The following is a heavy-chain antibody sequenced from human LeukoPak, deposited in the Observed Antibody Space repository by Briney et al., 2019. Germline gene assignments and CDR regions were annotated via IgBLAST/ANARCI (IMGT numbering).Heavy chain of an antibody. J-gene: IGHJ6*02. Sequence: SQTLSLTCTVSGGSISSGGYSWSWIRQHPGKGLEWIGYIYYSGSTYYNPSLKSRVTISVDTSKNQFSLKLSSVTAADTAVYYCARQMTTVSMDVWGQGPTVTVSS. D-gene: IGHD4-4*01. CDR2: IYYSGST. V-gene: IGHV4-31*03. CDR3: ARQMTTVSMDV. CDR1: GGSISSGGYS.